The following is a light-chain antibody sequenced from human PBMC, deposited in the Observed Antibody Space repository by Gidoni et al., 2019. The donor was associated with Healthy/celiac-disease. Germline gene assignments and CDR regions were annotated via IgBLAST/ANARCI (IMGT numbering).Light chain of an antibody. CDR2: KVA. V-gene: IGKV2-30*01. Sequence: DVVMTQSPLSLPVTLGQPASISCRSSQSLVYSDGNTYLNWFQQRPGQSPRRLIYKVANRDSGVPDRFSGSGSGTDFTLKISRVEAEDFGVYYCMQGTHWPLTFGQGTKLEIK. J-gene: IGKJ2*01. CDR3: MQGTHWPLT. CDR1: QSLVYSDGNTY.